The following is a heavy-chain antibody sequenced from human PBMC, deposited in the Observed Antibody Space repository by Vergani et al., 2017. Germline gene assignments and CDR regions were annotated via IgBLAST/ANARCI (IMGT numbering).Heavy chain of an antibody. J-gene: IGHJ4*02. Sequence: SPSFQGHVTISADKSISTAYLQWSSLKASDTAMYYCATDGDNYYDSSGFDYWGQGTLVTVSS. CDR3: ATDGDNYYDSSGFDY. V-gene: IGHV5-10-1*01. D-gene: IGHD3-22*01.